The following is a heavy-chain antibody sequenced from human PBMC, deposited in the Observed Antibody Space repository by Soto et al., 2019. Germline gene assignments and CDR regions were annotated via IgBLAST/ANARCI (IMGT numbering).Heavy chain of an antibody. D-gene: IGHD2-21*01. CDR3: AHRRVDNWFDP. CDR1: GFSLITSGEG. Sequence: QITLKESGPPVVKPTQTLTLTCSFSGFSLITSGEGVAWIRQPPAKALEWLAVIYWDDDKRYSPSLKSRVTIARDTSKNQVILTMTNMDPVDTATYYCAHRRVDNWFDPWGQGTLVTVSS. J-gene: IGHJ5*02. V-gene: IGHV2-5*02. CDR2: IYWDDDK.